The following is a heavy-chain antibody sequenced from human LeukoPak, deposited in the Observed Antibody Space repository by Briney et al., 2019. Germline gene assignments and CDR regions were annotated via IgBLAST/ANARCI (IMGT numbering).Heavy chain of an antibody. CDR1: GFTFSRFW. J-gene: IGHJ4*02. V-gene: IGHV3-7*01. D-gene: IGHD4-17*01. Sequence: GGSLRLSCAASGFTFSRFWMAWVRQATGKGLEWVANIKQDGSEKYYVDSVQGRFTISRDNAKNSLYLQMNSLSVEDTAVYYCAFNDYGERGANFDYWGQGTLVTVSS. CDR2: IKQDGSEK. CDR3: AFNDYGERGANFDY.